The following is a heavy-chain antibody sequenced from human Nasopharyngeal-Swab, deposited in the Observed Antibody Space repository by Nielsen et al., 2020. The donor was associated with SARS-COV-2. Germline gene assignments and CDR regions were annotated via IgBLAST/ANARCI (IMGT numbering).Heavy chain of an antibody. CDR2: IYYSGST. J-gene: IGHJ6*03. CDR1: GGSISSYY. Sequence: SDTLSLTCTVSGGSISSYYWSWIRQPPGQGLEWIGYIYYSGSTNYNPSLKSRVTISVDTSKNQFSLKLSSVTAADTAVYYCARGFEYGSGSYYRTYYYYYMDVWGKGTTVTVSS. D-gene: IGHD3-10*01. CDR3: ARGFEYGSGSYYRTYYYYYMDV. V-gene: IGHV4-59*01.